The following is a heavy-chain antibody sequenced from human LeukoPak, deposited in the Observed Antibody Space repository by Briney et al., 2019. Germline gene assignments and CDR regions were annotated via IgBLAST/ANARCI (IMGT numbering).Heavy chain of an antibody. Sequence: GSLRLSCAASRFALSRYSMHWVRQAPGKGLVWVSRISSDGSTTTYADSVKGRFTISRDDAKNTLYLQMNSLRAEDTAVYYCASDIGDWGQGTLVTVSS. CDR2: ISSDGSTT. J-gene: IGHJ4*02. CDR3: ASDIGD. D-gene: IGHD3-10*01. V-gene: IGHV3-74*03. CDR1: RFALSRYS.